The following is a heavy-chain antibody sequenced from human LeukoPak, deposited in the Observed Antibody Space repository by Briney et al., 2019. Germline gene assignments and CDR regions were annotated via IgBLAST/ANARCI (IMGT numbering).Heavy chain of an antibody. J-gene: IGHJ4*02. D-gene: IGHD3-22*01. CDR1: GGSISSYY. Sequence: SETLSLTCTVSGGSISSYYWGWIRQPPGKGLEWIGSVYYSGSTYYNPSLKSRVTISVDTSKNQFSLKLSSVTAADTAVYYCARVCLGLNYYDSSGYPDYWGQGTLVTVSS. CDR3: ARVCLGLNYYDSSGYPDY. CDR2: VYYSGST. V-gene: IGHV4-39*07.